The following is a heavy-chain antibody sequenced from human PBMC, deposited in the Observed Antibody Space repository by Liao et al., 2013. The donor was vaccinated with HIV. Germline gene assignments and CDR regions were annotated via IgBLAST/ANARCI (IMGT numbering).Heavy chain of an antibody. CDR2: INHSGST. D-gene: IGHD6-13*01. CDR1: GGSFSGYY. Sequence: QVQPQQWGAGLLKPSETLSLTCAVYGGSFSGYYWNWIRQPPGKGLEWIGEINHSGSTNYNPSLKSRVTISVDTSKNQFSLKLSSVTAADTAVYFCAVGSSWYNGWVYWGQGTLVTVSS. CDR3: AVGSSWYNGWVY. V-gene: IGHV4-34*02. J-gene: IGHJ4*02.